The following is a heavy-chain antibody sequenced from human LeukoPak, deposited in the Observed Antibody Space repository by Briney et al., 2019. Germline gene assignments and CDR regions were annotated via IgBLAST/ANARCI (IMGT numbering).Heavy chain of an antibody. Sequence: ASVKVSCKASGYTFTAYYLHWVRQAPGQGLEWMGWISAYNGNTNYAQKLQGRVTMTTDTSTSTAYMELRSLRSDDTAVYYCARAATYYYYYYMDVWGKGTTVTVSS. CDR2: ISAYNGNT. CDR1: GYTFTAYY. V-gene: IGHV1-18*04. J-gene: IGHJ6*03. D-gene: IGHD2-15*01. CDR3: ARAATYYYYYYMDV.